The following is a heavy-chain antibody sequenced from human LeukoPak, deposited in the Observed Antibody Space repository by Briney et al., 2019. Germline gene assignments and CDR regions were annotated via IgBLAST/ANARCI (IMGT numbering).Heavy chain of an antibody. CDR2: INHSGST. J-gene: IGHJ4*02. Sequence: PSKILFLTAAVYGGSFSGYYWSWIRRPPGKGLEWMGEINHSGSTNYNPSLNSLATISVDTSKNQFSLQLSSMTAADAALYYAGRLRGYYDSSGRNRYFDYWGQGTLVTVSS. CDR3: GRLRGYYDSSGRNRYFDY. CDR1: GGSFSGYY. V-gene: IGHV4-34*01. D-gene: IGHD3-22*01.